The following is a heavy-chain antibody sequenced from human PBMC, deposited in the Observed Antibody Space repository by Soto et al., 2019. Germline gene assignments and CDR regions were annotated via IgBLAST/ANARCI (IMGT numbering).Heavy chain of an antibody. CDR1: GLNFSNYD. Sequence: EVHLLESGGGLVKPGGSLRLSCAASGLNFSNYDMIWVRQAPGKGLEWVSGISGSGGSTYYADSEKGRFTISRDNSKYTLYLQVSSLSAEDTAVYYCAKGPLDYGSRPEYWGQGTLVTVSS. CDR2: ISGSGGST. D-gene: IGHD3-10*01. J-gene: IGHJ4*02. CDR3: AKGPLDYGSRPEY. V-gene: IGHV3-23*01.